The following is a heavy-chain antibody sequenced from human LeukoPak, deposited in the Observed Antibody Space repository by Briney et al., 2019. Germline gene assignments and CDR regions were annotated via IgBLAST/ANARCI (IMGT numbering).Heavy chain of an antibody. J-gene: IGHJ4*02. D-gene: IGHD3-22*01. CDR1: GYTFASFG. V-gene: IGHV1-69*04. CDR3: ARAALDYYYDSSGYYYEY. CDR2: IIPILGIA. Sequence: SVKVSCKASGYTFASFGITWVRQAPGQGLEWMGRIIPILGIANYAQKFQGRVTITADKSTSTAYMELSSLRSEDTAVYYCARAALDYYYDSSGYYYEYWGQGTLVTVSS.